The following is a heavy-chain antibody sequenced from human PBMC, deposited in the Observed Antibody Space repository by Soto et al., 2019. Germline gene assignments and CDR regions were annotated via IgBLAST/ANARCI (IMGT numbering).Heavy chain of an antibody. J-gene: IGHJ4*02. D-gene: IGHD6-19*01. CDR1: GFTFSSYA. Sequence: QVQLVESGGGVVQPGRSLKLSCAASGFTFSSYAMHWVRQAPGKGLEWVAVISYDGSNKYYADSVKGRFTISRDNSKNTLYMQRNSLRAEDTAVYYCARDNSPYSSGWHNRHFDYWGQGTLVTVSS. V-gene: IGHV3-30-3*01. CDR2: ISYDGSNK. CDR3: ARDNSPYSSGWHNRHFDY.